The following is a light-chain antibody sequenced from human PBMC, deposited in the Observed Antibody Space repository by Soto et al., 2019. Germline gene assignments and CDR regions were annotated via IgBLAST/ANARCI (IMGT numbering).Light chain of an antibody. CDR3: SSFVGGDSFDVI. J-gene: IGLJ2*01. CDR1: GSDIGAYNY. Sequence: QSALTQPPSASGSPGQSVTISCTGTGSDIGAYNYVSWYQQYPGKAPKVMIYDVIKRPSGVPDRFSGSKSGTTASLTVSGLRADDEAVYYCSSFVGGDSFDVIFGGGTKLTVL. V-gene: IGLV2-8*01. CDR2: DVI.